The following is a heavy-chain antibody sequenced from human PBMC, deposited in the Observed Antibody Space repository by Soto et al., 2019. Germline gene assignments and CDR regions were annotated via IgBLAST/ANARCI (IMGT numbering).Heavy chain of an antibody. CDR2: ISLAGDT. V-gene: IGHV3-13*04. CDR1: GFTFRNYD. D-gene: IGHD3-3*01. CDR3: ARGQLFYSDFLGNPVSGMDV. J-gene: IGHJ6*02. Sequence: EVQLVESGGGLVQPGGSLRLSCAASGFTFRNYDMHWVRQVTGKGLEWVSTISLAGDTYYPGSVKGRFTISRENAKNSLYLQVSSRRAGDTAVYYCARGQLFYSDFLGNPVSGMDVWGQGTTVTVSS.